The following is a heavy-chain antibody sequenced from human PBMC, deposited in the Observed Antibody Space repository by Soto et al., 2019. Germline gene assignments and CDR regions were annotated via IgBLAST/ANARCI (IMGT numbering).Heavy chain of an antibody. CDR2: IKQDGSEK. CDR3: ARTRSTGVVTTYYMDV. J-gene: IGHJ6*03. D-gene: IGHD5-12*01. CDR1: GFTFSSYW. Sequence: GGSLRLSCAASGFTFSSYWMSWVRQAPGKGLEWVANIKQDGSEKYYVDSVKGRFTISRDNAKNSLYLQMNSLRAEDTAVYYCARTRSTGVVTTYYMDVWGKGTTVTVSS. V-gene: IGHV3-7*01.